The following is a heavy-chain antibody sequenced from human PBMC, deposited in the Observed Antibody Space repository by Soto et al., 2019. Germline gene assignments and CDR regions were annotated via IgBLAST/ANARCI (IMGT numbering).Heavy chain of an antibody. CDR1: GFTFSSYD. CDR3: ARAQFSNYDILTGYYGLDAFDI. V-gene: IGHV3-13*01. D-gene: IGHD3-9*01. Sequence: GGSLRLSCAASGFTFSSYDMHWVRQATGKGLEWVSAIGTAGDTYYPGSVKGRFTISRENAKNSLYLQMNSLRAEDTAVYYCARAQFSNYDILTGYYGLDAFDIWGQGTMVTVSS. J-gene: IGHJ3*02. CDR2: IGTAGDT.